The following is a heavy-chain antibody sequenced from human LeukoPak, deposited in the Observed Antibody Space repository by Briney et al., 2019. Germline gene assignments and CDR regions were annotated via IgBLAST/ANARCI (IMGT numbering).Heavy chain of an antibody. V-gene: IGHV3-53*01. Sequence: GGPLRLSCAASGFTVSTYYMSWVRQAPGKGLEWVSVIYSDDTTYYADSVKGRFTISRDSYQNTLYLQMNSLRAEDTAVYYCAKPLRITMIVVVTWGQGTLVTVSS. CDR2: IYSDDTT. CDR1: GFTVSTYY. J-gene: IGHJ5*02. D-gene: IGHD3-22*01. CDR3: AKPLRITMIVVVT.